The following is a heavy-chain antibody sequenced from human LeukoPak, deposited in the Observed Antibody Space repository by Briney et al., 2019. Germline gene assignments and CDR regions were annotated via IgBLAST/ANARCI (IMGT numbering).Heavy chain of an antibody. CDR2: ISAYNGNT. V-gene: IGHV1-18*01. CDR3: ASSYEDYVWGSYRFDY. CDR1: GYTFTSYG. J-gene: IGHJ4*02. D-gene: IGHD3-16*02. Sequence: GASVKVSCKASGYTFTSYGISWVRQAPGQGLEWMGWISAYNGNTNYAQKLQGRVTMTTDTSTSTAYMELRSLRSDDTAMYYCASSYEDYVWGSYRFDYWGQGTLVTVSS.